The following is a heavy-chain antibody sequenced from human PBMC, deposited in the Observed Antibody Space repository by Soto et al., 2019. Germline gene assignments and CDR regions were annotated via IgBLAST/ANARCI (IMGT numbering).Heavy chain of an antibody. CDR3: AAYNTSRPAAFDI. Sequence: GGSLRLSCAASEFSLSTNTMHWVRQVPGKGLEWVASISNDGRRKYYADFVKGRFTISRDTANNILYLEMNSLRAEHTSLYYCAAYNTSRPAAFDIWGRGTLVTVSS. CDR2: ISNDGRRK. D-gene: IGHD1-20*01. J-gene: IGHJ3*02. CDR1: EFSLSTNT. V-gene: IGHV3-30*04.